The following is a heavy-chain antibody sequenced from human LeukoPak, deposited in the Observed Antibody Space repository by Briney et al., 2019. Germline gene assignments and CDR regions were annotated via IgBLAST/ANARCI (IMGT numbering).Heavy chain of an antibody. D-gene: IGHD3-22*01. J-gene: IGHJ4*02. CDR3: ARGAPRVVAFDH. Sequence: HSGGSLRLSCVASGFSLTSYAMHWVRQAPGKGLEWVTSLSSDGITQNYADSVRGRFTISRDDSKKTLYLQMNSLRREDTAIYYCARGAPRVVAFDHWGQGALVTVSS. CDR2: LSSDGITQ. CDR1: GFSLTSYA. V-gene: IGHV3-30*04.